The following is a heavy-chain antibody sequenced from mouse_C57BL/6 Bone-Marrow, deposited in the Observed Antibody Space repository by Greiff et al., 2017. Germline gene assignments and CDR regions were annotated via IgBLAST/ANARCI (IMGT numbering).Heavy chain of an antibody. J-gene: IGHJ3*01. Sequence: EVKLQESGTVLARPGASVKMSCKTSGYTFTSYWMHWVKQRPGQGLEWIGDIYPGNSDTSYNQKFKGKAKLTAVTSASTAYMELSSLTNEDSAVYYGTRRFYYYGSSYGFAYWGQGTLVTVSA. CDR2: IYPGNSDT. CDR3: TRRFYYYGSSYGFAY. CDR1: GYTFTSYW. D-gene: IGHD1-1*01. V-gene: IGHV1-5*01.